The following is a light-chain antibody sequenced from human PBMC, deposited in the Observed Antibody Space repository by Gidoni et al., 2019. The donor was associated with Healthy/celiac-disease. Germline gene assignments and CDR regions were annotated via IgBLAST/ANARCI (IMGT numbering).Light chain of an antibody. CDR3: QQYNSYST. Sequence: DIPITQSPSTLSASVGDRVTSTCRASQSISSWLAWYQQKPGKAPKLLIYKASSLESGVPSRFSGSGSGTEFTLTISSLQPDDFATYYCQQYNSYSTFGQGTKVEIK. CDR2: KAS. V-gene: IGKV1-5*03. J-gene: IGKJ1*01. CDR1: QSISSW.